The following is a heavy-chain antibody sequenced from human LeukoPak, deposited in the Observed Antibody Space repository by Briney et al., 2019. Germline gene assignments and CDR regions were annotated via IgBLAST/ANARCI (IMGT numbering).Heavy chain of an antibody. CDR1: GFTFSSYA. CDR3: AKGVKIFGVVITLDY. J-gene: IGHJ4*02. D-gene: IGHD3-3*01. CDR2: ISGSGGST. V-gene: IGHV3-23*01. Sequence: GGSLRLSCAASGFTFSSYAMSWVRQAPGKGLEWVSAISGSGGSTYYADSVKGRFTISRDNSKNTLYLQMNSLRAEDTAVYYCAKGVKIFGVVITLDYWGQGTLVTVYS.